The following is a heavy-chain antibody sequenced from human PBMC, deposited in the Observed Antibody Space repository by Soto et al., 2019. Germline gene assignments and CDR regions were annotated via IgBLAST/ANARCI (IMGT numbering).Heavy chain of an antibody. Sequence: EVQVLESGGGLVQPGGSLRLSCAASGFTFCSYAMSWVRQAPGQGLEWVSAISGSGSNPYYADSVKGRFTISRDNSKNTLYLQMNSLRAEDTALCYCAKTASMTIRDGFDHWGQGTLVTVSS. D-gene: IGHD4-17*01. CDR1: GFTFCSYA. V-gene: IGHV3-23*01. CDR2: ISGSGSNP. CDR3: AKTASMTIRDGFDH. J-gene: IGHJ4*02.